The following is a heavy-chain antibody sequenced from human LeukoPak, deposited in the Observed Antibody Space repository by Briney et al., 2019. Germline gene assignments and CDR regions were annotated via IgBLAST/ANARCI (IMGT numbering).Heavy chain of an antibody. J-gene: IGHJ6*03. CDR3: ARATTIMITFGGVIAHMDV. CDR2: IYHSGST. V-gene: IGHV4-4*02. Sequence: SETLSLTCAVSGGSISSSNWWSWVRPPPGKGLEWIGEIYHSGSTNYNPSLKSRVNISVDKSKIQFSLKLSSVTAADTAVYYCARATTIMITFGGVIAHMDVWGKGTTVTVSS. CDR1: GGSISSSNW. D-gene: IGHD3-16*02.